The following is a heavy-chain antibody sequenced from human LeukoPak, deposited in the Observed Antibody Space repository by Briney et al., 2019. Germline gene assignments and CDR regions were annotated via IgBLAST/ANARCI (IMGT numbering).Heavy chain of an antibody. CDR1: GGSISSYY. CDR2: IYYSGST. V-gene: IGHV4-59*12. CDR3: AREPYAYDFWSGYYRAWFDP. J-gene: IGHJ5*02. D-gene: IGHD3-3*01. Sequence: SETLSLTCTVSGGSISSYYWSWIRQPPGKGLEWIGYIYYSGSTNYNPSLKSRVTMSVDTSKNQFSLKLSSVTAADTAVYYCAREPYAYDFWSGYYRAWFDPWGQGTLVTVSS.